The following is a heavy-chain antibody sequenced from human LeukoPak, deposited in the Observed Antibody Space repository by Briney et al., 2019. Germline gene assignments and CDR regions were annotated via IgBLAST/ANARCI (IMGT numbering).Heavy chain of an antibody. Sequence: SETLSLTCTVSGGSISSYYWSWIRQPPGKGLEWIGYIYYSGSTNYNPSLKSRVTISVDTSKNQFSLKLSSVTAADTAVYYCARATGYCSGGSCYSNWFDPWGQGTLVTVSS. V-gene: IGHV4-59*01. D-gene: IGHD2-15*01. CDR2: IYYSGST. CDR1: GGSISSYY. J-gene: IGHJ5*02. CDR3: ARATGYCSGGSCYSNWFDP.